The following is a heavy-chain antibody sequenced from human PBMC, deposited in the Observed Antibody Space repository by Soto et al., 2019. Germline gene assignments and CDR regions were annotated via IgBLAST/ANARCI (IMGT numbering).Heavy chain of an antibody. CDR1: GYTFTSYA. V-gene: IGHV1-3*01. CDR2: INAGNGNT. D-gene: IGHD6-19*01. J-gene: IGHJ5*02. CDR3: ARSRVAGWFDP. Sequence: ASVKVSCKASGYTFTSYAMHWVRQAPGQRLEWMGWINAGNGNTKYSQKFQGRVTITRDTSASTAYMELSSLRSEDTAVYYCARSRVAGWFDPWGQGTLVNVSS.